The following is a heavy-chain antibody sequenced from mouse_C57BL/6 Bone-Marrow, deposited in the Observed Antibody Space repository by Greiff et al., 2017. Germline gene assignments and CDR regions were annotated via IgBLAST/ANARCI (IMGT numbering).Heavy chain of an antibody. Sequence: QVQLQQPGTELVKPGASVKLSCKASGYTFTSYWMHWVKQRPGQGLAWIGNINPSNGGTNYNEKFKSKATLTVDKSSSETYMQLSSLTSEGSAVYYCARHRWLLRSMDYWGQGTSVTVSS. J-gene: IGHJ4*01. CDR1: GYTFTSYW. CDR2: INPSNGGT. CDR3: ARHRWLLRSMDY. D-gene: IGHD2-3*01. V-gene: IGHV1-53*01.